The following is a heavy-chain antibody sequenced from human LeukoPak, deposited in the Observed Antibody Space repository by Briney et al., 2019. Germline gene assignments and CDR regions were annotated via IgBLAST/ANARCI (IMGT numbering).Heavy chain of an antibody. V-gene: IGHV4-34*01. Sequence: SETLSLTCAVYGGSFSGYYWSWIRQPPGKGLEWIGEINHSGSTNYNPSLKSRVTISVDTSKNQFSLKLSSVTAADTAVYYCARARWEYSYGRGFDYWGQGTLVTVSS. J-gene: IGHJ4*02. CDR3: ARARWEYSYGRGFDY. CDR2: INHSGST. CDR1: GGSFSGYY. D-gene: IGHD5-18*01.